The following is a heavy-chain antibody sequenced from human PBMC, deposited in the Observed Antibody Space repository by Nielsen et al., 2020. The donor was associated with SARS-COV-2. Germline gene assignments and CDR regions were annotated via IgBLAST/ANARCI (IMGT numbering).Heavy chain of an antibody. Sequence: ASVKVSCKASGYTFTSYGISWVRQAPGQGLEWMGWISAYNGNTNYAQKLQGRVTITRDTSASTAYMELSSLRSEDTAVYYCARDYDFWSGYLFVRWFDPWGQGTLVTVSS. D-gene: IGHD3-3*01. CDR1: GYTFTSYG. CDR3: ARDYDFWSGYLFVRWFDP. V-gene: IGHV1-18*01. J-gene: IGHJ5*02. CDR2: ISAYNGNT.